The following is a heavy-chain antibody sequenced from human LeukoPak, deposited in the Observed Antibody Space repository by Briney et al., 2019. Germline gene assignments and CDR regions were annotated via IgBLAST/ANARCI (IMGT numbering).Heavy chain of an antibody. CDR1: GDSISSPKW. CDR2: IHHPGST. Sequence: SSETLSLTCAVSGDSISSPKWWSWVRQPPGQGLERIGEIHHPGSTHYNPSLKSRVSMSLDKSKNQFSLSLNSVTAADAAVYYCATYADSSGYRFDYWGPGTLVTVSS. J-gene: IGHJ4*02. D-gene: IGHD3-22*01. V-gene: IGHV4-4*02. CDR3: ATYADSSGYRFDY.